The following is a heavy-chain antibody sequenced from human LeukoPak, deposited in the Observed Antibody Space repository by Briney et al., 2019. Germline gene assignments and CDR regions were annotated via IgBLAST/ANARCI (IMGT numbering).Heavy chain of an antibody. CDR2: ISPDSNYK. J-gene: IGHJ4*02. CDR3: VRGGYRGFDYEY. Sequence: GGSLRLSCAASGFTFSTYSMNWLRLAPGKGLEWVSSISPDSNYKYYVDSVRGRFTISRDNAKSSLYLQMNSLRAEDTAVYYCVRGGYRGFDYEYWGQGTLVTVSS. CDR1: GFTFSTYS. D-gene: IGHD5-12*01. V-gene: IGHV3-21*01.